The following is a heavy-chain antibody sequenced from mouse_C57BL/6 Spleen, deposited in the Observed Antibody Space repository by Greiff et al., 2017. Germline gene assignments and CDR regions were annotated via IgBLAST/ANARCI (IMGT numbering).Heavy chain of an antibody. CDR2: IDPSDSYT. J-gene: IGHJ2*01. V-gene: IGHV1-50*01. D-gene: IGHD4-1*01. Sequence: QVQLQQPGAELVKPGASVKLSCKASGYTFTSYWMQWVKQRPGQGLEWIGEIDPSDSYTNYNQKFKGKATLTVDTSSSTAYMQLSSLTSEDSAVYYCARDGVNWDFFDYWGQGTTLTVSS. CDR1: GYTFTSYW. CDR3: ARDGVNWDFFDY.